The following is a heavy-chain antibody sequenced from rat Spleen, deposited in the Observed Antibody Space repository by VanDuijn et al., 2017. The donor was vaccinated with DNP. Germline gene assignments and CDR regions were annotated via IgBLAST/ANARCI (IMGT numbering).Heavy chain of an antibody. CDR3: ARDGLVGRGYYYVMDG. CDR2: IWTGGST. J-gene: IGHJ4*01. CDR1: GFSLSSYN. D-gene: IGHD4-4*01. Sequence: QVQLKESGPGLVQPSQTLSLTCTVSGFSLSSYNVHWVRQPTGKGLEWMGVIWTGGSTNYNSAFKSRLTISRDTTKSQVFLKMNSLQTEDIATYYCARDGLVGRGYYYVMDGWGQGASVTVSS. V-gene: IGHV2-30*01.